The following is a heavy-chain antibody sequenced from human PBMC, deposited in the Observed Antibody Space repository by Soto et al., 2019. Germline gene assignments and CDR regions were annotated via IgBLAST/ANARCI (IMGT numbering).Heavy chain of an antibody. CDR2: ISWNSGSR. CDR3: AKSGGWGSYRYASDAFDI. CDR1: GFTFDDYA. J-gene: IGHJ3*02. D-gene: IGHD3-16*02. V-gene: IGHV3-9*01. Sequence: EVQLVESGGGLVQPGRSLRLSCAASGFTFDDYAMHWVRQAPGKGLEWVSGISWNSGSRGYADSVKGRFTISRDNAKNSLYLEMNSLRAEDTALYYCAKSGGWGSYRYASDAFDIWGQGTMVTVSS.